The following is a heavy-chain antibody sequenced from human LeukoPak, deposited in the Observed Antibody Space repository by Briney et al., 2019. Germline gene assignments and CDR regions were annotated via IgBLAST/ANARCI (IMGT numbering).Heavy chain of an antibody. CDR3: ARLYDILTSNSFDP. Sequence: GESLQISCKGSGYSFNNYWIAWVRQMPGKGLEWMGIIYPGDSDTRYSPSFQGLVTISADKSISTAYVQWSSLKASGTAMYYCARLYDILTSNSFDPWGQGTLVTVSS. CDR2: IYPGDSDT. V-gene: IGHV5-51*01. D-gene: IGHD3-9*01. J-gene: IGHJ5*02. CDR1: GYSFNNYW.